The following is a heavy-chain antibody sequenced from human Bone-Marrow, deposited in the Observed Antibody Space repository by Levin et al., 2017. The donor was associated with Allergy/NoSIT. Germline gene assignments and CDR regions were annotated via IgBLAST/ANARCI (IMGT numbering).Heavy chain of an antibody. CDR3: ATDGTTVTTDTHGGAGWFDP. J-gene: IGHJ5*02. D-gene: IGHD4-17*01. Sequence: PSETLSLTCAVYGGSFSGYYWSWIRQPPGKGLEWIGEINHSGSTNYNPSLKSRVTISVDTSKNQFSLKLSSVTAADTAVYYCATDGTTVTTDTHGGAGWFDPWGQGTLVTVSS. V-gene: IGHV4-34*01. CDR2: INHSGST. CDR1: GGSFSGYY.